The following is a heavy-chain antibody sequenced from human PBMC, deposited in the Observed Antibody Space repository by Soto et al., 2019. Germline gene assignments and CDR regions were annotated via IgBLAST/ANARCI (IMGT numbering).Heavy chain of an antibody. V-gene: IGHV5-10-1*01. J-gene: IGHJ4*02. CDR1: GYSFTSYW. CDR3: GRRDSSGWYYLDY. D-gene: IGHD6-19*01. Sequence: GASLKISCKGSGYSFTSYWISWVRQMPGKGLEWLGRIDPSDSYTNYSSSFQGHVTISADKSISTAYLQWSSLKAPDTAMYYCGRRDSSGWYYLDYWGQGTLVTVSS. CDR2: IDPSDSYT.